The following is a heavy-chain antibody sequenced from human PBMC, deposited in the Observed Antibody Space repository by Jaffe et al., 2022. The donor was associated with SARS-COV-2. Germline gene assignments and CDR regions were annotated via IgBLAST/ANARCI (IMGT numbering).Heavy chain of an antibody. Sequence: QLQLQESGPGLVKPSETLSLTCTVSGGSISSSSYCWGWIRQPPGKGLEWIGSMFYSGNTYYNPSLKSRVTISVDTSKNQFSLRLSSVTAADTAVYYCARHRTSENYNRAPDYWGQGTLVTVSS. CDR2: MFYSGNT. V-gene: IGHV4-39*01. J-gene: IGHJ4*02. CDR3: ARHRTSENYNRAPDY. CDR1: GGSISSSSYC. D-gene: IGHD1-20*01.